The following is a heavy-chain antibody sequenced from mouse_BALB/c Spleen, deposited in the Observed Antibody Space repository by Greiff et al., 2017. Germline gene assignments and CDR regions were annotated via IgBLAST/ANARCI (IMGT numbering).Heavy chain of an antibody. V-gene: IGHV3-6*02. CDR2: ISYDGSN. Sequence: VQLQQSGPGLVKPSQSLSLTCSVTGYSITSGYYWNWIRQFPGNKLEWMGYISYDGSNNYNPSLKNRISITRDTSKNQFFLKLNSVTTEDTATYYCARGGTTVVDYYFDYWGQGTTLTVSS. J-gene: IGHJ2*01. CDR1: GYSITSGYY. D-gene: IGHD1-1*01. CDR3: ARGGTTVVDYYFDY.